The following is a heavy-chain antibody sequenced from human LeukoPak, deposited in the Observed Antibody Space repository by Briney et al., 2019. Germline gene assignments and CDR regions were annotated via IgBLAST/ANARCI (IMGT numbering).Heavy chain of an antibody. CDR2: IYYSGST. CDR1: GGSTSSYY. J-gene: IGHJ6*03. V-gene: IGHV4-59*01. Sequence: NTSETLSLTCTVSGGSTSSYYWSWIRQPPGKGLEWIGYIYYSGSTNYNPSLKSRVTISVDTSKNQFSLKLSSVTAADTAVYYCARRGPAFDYYYYMDVWGKGTTVTVSS. CDR3: ARRGPAFDYYYYMDV. D-gene: IGHD3/OR15-3a*01.